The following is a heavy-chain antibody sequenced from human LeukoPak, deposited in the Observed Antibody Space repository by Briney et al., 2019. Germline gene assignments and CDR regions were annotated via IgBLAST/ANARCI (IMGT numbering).Heavy chain of an antibody. J-gene: IGHJ5*02. CDR1: GYTFTSYG. D-gene: IGHD2/OR15-2a*01. CDR2: ISAYNGNT. Sequence: ASAKVSCKASGYTFTSYGISWVRQAPGQGLEWMGWISAYNGNTNYAQKLQGRVTMTTDTSTSTAYMELRSLRSDDTAVYYCARAPVRPLLNWFDPWGQGTLVTVSS. CDR3: ARAPVRPLLNWFDP. V-gene: IGHV1-18*01.